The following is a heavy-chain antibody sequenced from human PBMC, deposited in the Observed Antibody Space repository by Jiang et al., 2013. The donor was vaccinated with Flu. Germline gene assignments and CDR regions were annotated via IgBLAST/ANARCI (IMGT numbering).Heavy chain of an antibody. Sequence: LLKPSETLSLTCAVYGGSFSGYYWSWIRQPPRKGLEWIGEINHSGSTNYNPSLKSRVTISVDTSKNQFSLKLSSVTAADTAVYYCARRLDYYDSSVNLDYWGQGTLVTVSS. CDR2: INHSGST. CDR1: GGSFSGYY. D-gene: IGHD3-22*01. CDR3: ARRLDYYDSSVNLDY. V-gene: IGHV4-34*01. J-gene: IGHJ4*02.